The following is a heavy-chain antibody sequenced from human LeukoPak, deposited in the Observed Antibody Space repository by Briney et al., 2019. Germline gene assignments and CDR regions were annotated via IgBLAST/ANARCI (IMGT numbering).Heavy chain of an antibody. D-gene: IGHD3-22*01. Sequence: GGSLRLSCAASGFTVSSNYMSWVRQAPGKGLEWVSVIYSGGSTYYADSVKGRFTISRDNSKNTLYLQMNSLRAEDTAVYYCARGRGSSGYYYFDYWGQGTLVTVSS. CDR1: GFTVSSNY. J-gene: IGHJ4*02. CDR2: IYSGGST. V-gene: IGHV3-66*01. CDR3: ARGRGSSGYYYFDY.